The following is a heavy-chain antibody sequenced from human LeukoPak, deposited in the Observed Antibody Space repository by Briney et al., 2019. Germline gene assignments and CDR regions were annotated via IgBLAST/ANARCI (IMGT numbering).Heavy chain of an antibody. J-gene: IGHJ5*02. Sequence: DSVKGRFTTSRDNAENSLYLQMNSLRAEETAVYYCAREPVLLWFGESDWFDPWGQGTLVTVTS. D-gene: IGHD3-10*01. CDR3: AREPVLLWFGESDWFDP. V-gene: IGHV3-7*01.